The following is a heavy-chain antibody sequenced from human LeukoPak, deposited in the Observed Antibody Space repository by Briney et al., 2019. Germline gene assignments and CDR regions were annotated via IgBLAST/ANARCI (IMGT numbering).Heavy chain of an antibody. CDR1: GYTFTSYG. D-gene: IGHD3-22*01. CDR2: ISAYNGNT. CDR3: ASLPYDSSGYYPAD. Sequence: GASVKVSCTASGYTFTSYGISWVRQAPGQGLEWMGWISAYNGNTNYAQKLQGRVTMTTDTSTSTAYMELRSLRSDDTAVYYCASLPYDSSGYYPADWGQGTLVTVSS. V-gene: IGHV1-18*01. J-gene: IGHJ4*02.